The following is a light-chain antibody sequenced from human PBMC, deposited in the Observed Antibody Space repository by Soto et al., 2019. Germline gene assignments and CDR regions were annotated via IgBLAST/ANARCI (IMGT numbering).Light chain of an antibody. CDR2: GAS. J-gene: IGKJ1*01. Sequence: DIVLTQSPGTLSLSPGERATLSCRASQSVGSIYLAWYQQKPGQAPRLLIHGASNRASGIPDRVSGSESGTDFTPTISRLEPEDFAVYYCQQYGSSPRTFGQGTKVEIK. V-gene: IGKV3-20*01. CDR1: QSVGSIY. CDR3: QQYGSSPRT.